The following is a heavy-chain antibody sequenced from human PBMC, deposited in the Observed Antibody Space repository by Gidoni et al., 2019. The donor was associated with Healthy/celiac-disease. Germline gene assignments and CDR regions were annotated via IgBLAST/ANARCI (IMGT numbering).Heavy chain of an antibody. D-gene: IGHD3-3*01. CDR1: GGSISSSSYY. J-gene: IGHJ6*02. CDR2: IYYSGST. CDR3: AREELRFLEWSSGDV. V-gene: IGHV4-39*02. Sequence: QLQLQESGPGLVKPSETLSLTCTVPGGSISSSSYYWGWIRQPPGKGLEWIGSIYYSGSTYYNPSLKSRVTISVDTSKNQFSLKLSSVTAADTAVYYCAREELRFLEWSSGDVWGQGTTVTVSS.